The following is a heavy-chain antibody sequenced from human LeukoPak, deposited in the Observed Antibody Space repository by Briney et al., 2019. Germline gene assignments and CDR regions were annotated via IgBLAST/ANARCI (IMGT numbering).Heavy chain of an antibody. Sequence: RGESLKISCKCSGYSFTRYWIAWVRQMPGKGLEWMGIIYPGDSDTRYSPSFQGQVTISADKSISTAYLQWSSLKAPDTAMYYCARPTRPGQYYGLDVWGQGTTVTVSS. CDR3: ARPTRPGQYYGLDV. J-gene: IGHJ6*02. CDR1: GYSFTRYW. V-gene: IGHV5-51*01. CDR2: IYPGDSDT.